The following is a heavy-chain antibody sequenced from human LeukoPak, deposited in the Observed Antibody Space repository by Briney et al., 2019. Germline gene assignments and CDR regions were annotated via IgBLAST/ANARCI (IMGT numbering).Heavy chain of an antibody. V-gene: IGHV3-23*01. CDR1: GFTFNTYA. J-gene: IGHJ4*02. CDR3: AKGKGTSSSSIDW. D-gene: IGHD2/OR15-2a*01. Sequence: GGSLRLSCAASGFTFNTYAMSWVRQAPGKGLDWVSTIGGSGDSTNYADSVKVRFTISRDNSKNMLYLQTHSLRVEDTAVYYCAKGKGTSSSSIDWWGQGTLVTVSS. CDR2: IGGSGDST.